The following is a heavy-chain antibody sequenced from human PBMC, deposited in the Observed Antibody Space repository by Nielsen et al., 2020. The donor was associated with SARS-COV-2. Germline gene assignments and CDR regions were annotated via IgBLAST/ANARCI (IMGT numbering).Heavy chain of an antibody. CDR1: GDIVSSNSAA. J-gene: IGHJ6*03. V-gene: IGHV6-1*01. CDR2: TYYRSKWYN. CDR3: ARDAHSSGPYYYYYMDV. D-gene: IGHD6-19*01. Sequence: LRLSCAISGDIVSSNSAAWNWIRQSPSRGLEWLGRTYYRSKWYNDYAVSVKSRITINPDTSKNQFSLQLNSVTPEDTAVYYCARDAHSSGPYYYYYMDVWGKGTTVTVSS.